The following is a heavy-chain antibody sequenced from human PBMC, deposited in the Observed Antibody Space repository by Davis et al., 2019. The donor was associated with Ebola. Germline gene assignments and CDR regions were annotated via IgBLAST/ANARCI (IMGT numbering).Heavy chain of an antibody. J-gene: IGHJ4*02. CDR3: ARVQIYCSDESCYPNYFDF. CDR1: GYSFTSYW. CDR2: IYPGDSDT. V-gene: IGHV5-51*01. D-gene: IGHD2-15*01. Sequence: GGSLRLSCKGSGYSFTSYWIGWVRQMPGKGLEWMGIIYPGDSDTRYSPSFQGQVTISADKSTSTAYLQWSSLRASDTAMYYCARVQIYCSDESCYPNYFDFWGQGTLVSVSS.